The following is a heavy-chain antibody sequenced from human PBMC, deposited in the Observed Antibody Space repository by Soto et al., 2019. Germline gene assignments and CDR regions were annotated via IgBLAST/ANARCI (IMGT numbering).Heavy chain of an antibody. CDR1: GYTFTSYG. CDR3: AKYMATAPGGYFQH. CDR2: ISAYNGNT. J-gene: IGHJ1*01. Sequence: ASVKVSCKASGYTFTSYGISWVRQAPGQGLEWMGWISAYNGNTNYAQKLQGRVTMTTDTSTSTAYMELRSLRSDDTALYYCAKYMATAPGGYFQHWGQGTLVTVSS. D-gene: IGHD5-12*01. V-gene: IGHV1-18*01.